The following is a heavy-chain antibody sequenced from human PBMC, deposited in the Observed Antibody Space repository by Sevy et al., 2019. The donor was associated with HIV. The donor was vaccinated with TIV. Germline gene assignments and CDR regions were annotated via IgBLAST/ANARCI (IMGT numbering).Heavy chain of an antibody. Sequence: GGSLRLSCAASGFTFSSYDMHWVRQATGKGLEWVSAIGTAGDTYYPGSVKGRFTISRENAKNSLYLQMNSLRAGGTAVYYCARAPISSSWYYFDYWGQGTLVTVSS. J-gene: IGHJ4*02. CDR1: GFTFSSYD. CDR2: IGTAGDT. V-gene: IGHV3-13*01. D-gene: IGHD6-13*01. CDR3: ARAPISSSWYYFDY.